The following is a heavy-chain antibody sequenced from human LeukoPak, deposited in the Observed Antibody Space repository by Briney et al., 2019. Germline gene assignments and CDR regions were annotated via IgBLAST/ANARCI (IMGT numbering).Heavy chain of an antibody. CDR1: GGSISSNIDY. Sequence: PSETLSLTCTVSGGSISSNIDYWGWIRQPPGKGLEWIGSLYYSGSTYYNPSLKSRVTISVDTSKNQFSLKVNSVTAADTAVYYCARRRNKSVPAPNRAKNWYFDLWGRGTLVTVSS. D-gene: IGHD2-2*01. CDR3: ARRRNKSVPAPNRAKNWYFDL. V-gene: IGHV4-39*01. J-gene: IGHJ2*01. CDR2: LYYSGST.